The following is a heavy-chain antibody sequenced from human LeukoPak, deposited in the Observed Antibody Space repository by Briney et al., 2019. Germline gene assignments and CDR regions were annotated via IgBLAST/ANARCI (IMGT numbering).Heavy chain of an antibody. V-gene: IGHV3-21*01. CDR1: GFTFSTYS. CDR3: ARVVMAFGFDY. CDR2: ISSSSS. Sequence: PGGSLRLSCAASGFTFSTYSMNWVRQAPGKGLEWVSSISSSSSYYADSVKGRFTISRDNAKNSLYLQMNSLRAEDTAVYYCARVVMAFGFDYWGQGTLVTVSS. D-gene: IGHD3-22*01. J-gene: IGHJ4*02.